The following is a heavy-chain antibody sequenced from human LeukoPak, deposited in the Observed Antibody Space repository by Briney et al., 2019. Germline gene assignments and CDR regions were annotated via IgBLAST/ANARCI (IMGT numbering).Heavy chain of an antibody. Sequence: GGSPRLSCAASGFTFSSYWMSWVRQAPGKGLEWVANIKQDGNEKYYVDSVKGRFTISRDNGKNSLYLQMNSLRAEDTAVYYCARIAAADIGNFDYWGQGTLVTVSS. D-gene: IGHD6-13*01. V-gene: IGHV3-7*01. CDR3: ARIAAADIGNFDY. CDR2: IKQDGNEK. J-gene: IGHJ4*02. CDR1: GFTFSSYW.